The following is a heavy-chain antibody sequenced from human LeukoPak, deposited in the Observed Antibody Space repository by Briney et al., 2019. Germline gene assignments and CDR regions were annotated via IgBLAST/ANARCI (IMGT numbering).Heavy chain of an antibody. Sequence: ASVKVSCKASGYTFTSYYMHWVRQAPGQGLEWMGIINPSGGSTSYAQKFQGRVTMTRDTSTSTVYMELSSLRSEDTAVYYCARIREGAAAGRYFDYWGQGTLVTVSS. CDR3: ARIREGAAAGRYFDY. V-gene: IGHV1-46*01. J-gene: IGHJ4*02. CDR1: GYTFTSYY. CDR2: INPSGGST. D-gene: IGHD6-13*01.